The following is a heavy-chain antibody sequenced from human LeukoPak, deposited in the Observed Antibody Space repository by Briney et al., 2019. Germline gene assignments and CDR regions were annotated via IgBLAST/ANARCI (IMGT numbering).Heavy chain of an antibody. V-gene: IGHV3-23*01. CDR1: GFTFSSYA. CDR3: AKDITGGVRLRFYYYYGMDV. Sequence: GGSLRLSCAASGFTFSSYAMSWVRQAPGKGLEWVSAISGSGGSTYYADSVKGRFTISRDNSKNTLYLQMNSLRAEDTAVYYCAKDITGGVRLRFYYYYGMDVWGQGTTVTVSS. J-gene: IGHJ6*02. D-gene: IGHD3-3*01. CDR2: ISGSGGST.